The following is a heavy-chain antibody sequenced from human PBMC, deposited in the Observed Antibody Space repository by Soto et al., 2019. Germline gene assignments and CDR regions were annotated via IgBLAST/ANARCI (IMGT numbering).Heavy chain of an antibody. Sequence: ASVKVSCKVSGYTFTSYAMHWVRQAPGQRLEWMGWINAGNGNTKYSQKFQGRVTITRDTSASTAYMELSSLRSEDTAVYYCAREEYGSGSYYGMDVWGQGTTVTVSS. D-gene: IGHD3-10*01. CDR1: GYTFTSYA. J-gene: IGHJ6*02. CDR3: AREEYGSGSYYGMDV. CDR2: INAGNGNT. V-gene: IGHV1-3*01.